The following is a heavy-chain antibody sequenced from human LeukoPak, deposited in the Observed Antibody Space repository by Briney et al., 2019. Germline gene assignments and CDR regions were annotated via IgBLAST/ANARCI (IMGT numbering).Heavy chain of an antibody. V-gene: IGHV4-4*07. J-gene: IGHJ4*02. D-gene: IGHD1-26*01. Sequence: PSETLSLTCTVSGGSISSYYWSWIRQPAGKGLEWIGRIYTSGSITYNPSLKSRVSMSVDTSKNQFSLKLSSVTATDTAVYYCARDGRFPPEVLPRYFDYWGQGTLVTVSS. CDR2: IYTSGSI. CDR1: GGSISSYY. CDR3: ARDGRFPPEVLPRYFDY.